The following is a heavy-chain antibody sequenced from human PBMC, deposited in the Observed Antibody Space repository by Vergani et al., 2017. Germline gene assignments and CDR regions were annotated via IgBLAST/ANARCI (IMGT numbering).Heavy chain of an antibody. D-gene: IGHD3-22*01. V-gene: IGHV4-59*08. Sequence: QVQLQESGPGLVKPSETLSLTCTVSGGSISSYYWSWIRQPPGKGLEWIGYIYYSGSTNYNPSLTSRVTISVDTSKNQFSLKLSSVTAADTAVDYCARLTAYCYDSSGYKVPPGDAVDIWGQGTMGTGSS. CDR1: GGSISSYY. J-gene: IGHJ3*02. CDR3: ARLTAYCYDSSGYKVPPGDAVDI. CDR2: IYYSGST.